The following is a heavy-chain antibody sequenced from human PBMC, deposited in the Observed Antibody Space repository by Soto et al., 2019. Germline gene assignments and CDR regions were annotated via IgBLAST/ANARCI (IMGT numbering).Heavy chain of an antibody. CDR3: AKGRSYYYYYGVDV. V-gene: IGHV3-23*01. CDR2: IIDSGAST. Sequence: PRLSCAAPGFPFSRLSMGWVPPGPGEGLEWVSDIIDSGASTYYADSVKGRFTISRDNSKSTLYLQMNSLRAEDTALYYCAKGRSYYYYYGVDVWGQGTTVTVSS. CDR1: GFPFSRLS. J-gene: IGHJ6*02.